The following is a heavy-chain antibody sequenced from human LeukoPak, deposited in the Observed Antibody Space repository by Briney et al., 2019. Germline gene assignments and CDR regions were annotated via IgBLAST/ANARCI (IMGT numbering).Heavy chain of an antibody. J-gene: IGHJ5*02. CDR2: INSDGSST. CDR1: GFTFSSYW. V-gene: IGHV3-74*01. CDR3: ARERLAAAGTRFDP. D-gene: IGHD6-13*01. Sequence: GGSLRLSCAASGFTFSSYWMHWVRQAPGKGLVWVSRINSDGSSTSYADSVKGRFTISRDNAKNTLYLQISSLRAEDTAVYYCARERLAAAGTRFDPWGQGTLVTVSS.